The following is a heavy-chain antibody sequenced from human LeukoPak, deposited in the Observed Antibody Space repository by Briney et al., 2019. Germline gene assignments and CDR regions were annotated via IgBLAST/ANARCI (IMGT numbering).Heavy chain of an antibody. CDR2: IFYTGKT. CDR3: AREYSVSDG. J-gene: IGHJ4*02. CDR1: GGSVYTSDYY. V-gene: IGHV4-39*07. D-gene: IGHD5/OR15-5a*01. Sequence: SETLSLTCTVSGGSVYTSDYYWGWVRQPPGKGPEWIGDIFYTGKTNYHPSLKSRVPISITTSKNHSFLKLTSVTAANPAFFYCAREYSVSDGWGQGTLVTVSS.